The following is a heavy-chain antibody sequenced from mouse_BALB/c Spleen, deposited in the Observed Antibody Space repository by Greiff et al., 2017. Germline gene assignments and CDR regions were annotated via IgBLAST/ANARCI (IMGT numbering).Heavy chain of an antibody. CDR2: ISSGGSYT. CDR1: GFTFSSYG. V-gene: IGHV5-6*03. CDR3: ARHDRPPCWFAY. D-gene: IGHD2-3*01. Sequence: EVMLVESGGGLVQPGGSLKLSCAASGFTFSSYGMSWVRQTPDKRLELVATISSGGSYTYYPDSVKGRFTISRDNAKNTLYLQMSSLKSEDTAMYYCARHDRPPCWFAYWGQGTLVTVSA. J-gene: IGHJ3*01.